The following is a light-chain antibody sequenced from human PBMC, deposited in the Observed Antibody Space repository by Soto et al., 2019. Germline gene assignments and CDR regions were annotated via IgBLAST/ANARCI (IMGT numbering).Light chain of an antibody. Sequence: EIVLTQSPGALSLSPGERATLSCRASQRITNNYLAWFQQKPGLAPRLLIHGASTRASGVPGRFSGGESGTDFVLSISRLEPEDFAVYCCQQYGRSPFTFGQGTMLQIK. J-gene: IGKJ2*01. CDR3: QQYGRSPFT. CDR1: QRITNNY. CDR2: GAS. V-gene: IGKV3-20*01.